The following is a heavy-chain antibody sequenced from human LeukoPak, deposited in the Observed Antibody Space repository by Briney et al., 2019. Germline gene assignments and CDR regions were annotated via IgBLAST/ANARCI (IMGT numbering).Heavy chain of an antibody. CDR2: IRYDGSNK. V-gene: IGHV3-30*02. CDR1: GFTFSSYG. CDR3: AKDFFTVTTSPFDY. D-gene: IGHD4-17*01. Sequence: PGGSLRLSCAASGFTFSSYGMHWVRQAPGKGLEWVAFIRYDGSNKYYADSVKGRFTISRDNSKTTLYLQMNSLRAEDTAVYYCAKDFFTVTTSPFDYWGQGTLVTVSS. J-gene: IGHJ4*02.